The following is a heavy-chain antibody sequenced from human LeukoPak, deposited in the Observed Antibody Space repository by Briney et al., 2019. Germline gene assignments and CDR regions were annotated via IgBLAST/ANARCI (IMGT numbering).Heavy chain of an antibody. J-gene: IGHJ5*02. CDR3: ARGGYYGSGNDFRFDP. CDR1: GGSISSSSYY. D-gene: IGHD3-10*01. V-gene: IGHV4-39*07. CDR2: MYYSGST. Sequence: SETLSLTCTVSGGSISSSSYYWGWIRQPPGKGLEWIGSMYYSGSTYYNPSLKSRVTISVETSKNQFSLKLKSVTAADTAVYYCARGGYYGSGNDFRFDPWGQGTLVTVSS.